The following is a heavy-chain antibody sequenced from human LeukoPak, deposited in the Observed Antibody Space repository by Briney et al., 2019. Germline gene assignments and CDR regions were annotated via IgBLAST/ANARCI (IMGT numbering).Heavy chain of an antibody. CDR2: IYYSGST. D-gene: IGHD3-22*01. CDR3: ARHQDYYDSSGVDY. CDR1: GGSISNCY. V-gene: IGHV4-59*08. J-gene: IGHJ4*02. Sequence: PSVTLSLTCTVSGGSISNCYWSWIRQPPGKGLEWIGYIYYSGSTNYNPSLKSRVTISVDTSKNQFSLKLSSVTAADTAVYYCARHQDYYDSSGVDYWGQGTLVTVSS.